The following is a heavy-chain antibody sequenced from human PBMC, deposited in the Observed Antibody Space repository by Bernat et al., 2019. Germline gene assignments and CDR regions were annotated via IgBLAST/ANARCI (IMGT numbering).Heavy chain of an antibody. Sequence: QVQLVESGGGVVQPGRSLRLSYAASGFTFSSYGMHWVRQAPGKGLEWVAVIWYDGSNKYYADSVKGRFTISRDNSKNTLYLQMNSLRAEDTAVYYCARETYSSSWHYYYYYGMDVWGQGTTVTVSS. CDR1: GFTFSSYG. D-gene: IGHD6-13*01. J-gene: IGHJ6*02. CDR2: IWYDGSNK. CDR3: ARETYSSSWHYYYYYGMDV. V-gene: IGHV3-33*01.